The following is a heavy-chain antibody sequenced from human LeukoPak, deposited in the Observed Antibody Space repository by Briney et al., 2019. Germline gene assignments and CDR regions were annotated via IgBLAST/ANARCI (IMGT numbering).Heavy chain of an antibody. CDR3: ASGGYNWNRLDY. CDR2: ISGSGDST. V-gene: IGHV3-23*01. J-gene: IGHJ4*02. D-gene: IGHD1-20*01. Sequence: PGGSLRLSCAASGFTFSTYAVNWVRQAPGKGLEWVSTISGSGDSTYYADSVKGRFTISRDNSKDTLYLQMNSLRDEDTAVYYCASGGYNWNRLDYWGQGILVAVSS. CDR1: GFTFSTYA.